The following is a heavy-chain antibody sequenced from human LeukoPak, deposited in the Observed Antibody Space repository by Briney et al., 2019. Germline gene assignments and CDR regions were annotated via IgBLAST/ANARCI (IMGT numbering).Heavy chain of an antibody. V-gene: IGHV3-30-3*01. CDR3: ARDTIVGATYYYYYMDV. D-gene: IGHD1-26*01. CDR1: GFTFSSYA. CDR2: ISYDGSNK. J-gene: IGHJ6*03. Sequence: GGSLRLSCAASGFTFSSYAMHWVRQAPGKGLEWVAVISYDGSNKYYADSVKGRFTISRDNSKNTLYLQMNSLRAEDTAVYYCARDTIVGATYYYYYMDVWGKGTTVTVSS.